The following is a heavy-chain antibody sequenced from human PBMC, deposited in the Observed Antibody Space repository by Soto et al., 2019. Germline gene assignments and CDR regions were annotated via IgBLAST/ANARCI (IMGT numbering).Heavy chain of an antibody. CDR1: GGSISSGGYY. V-gene: IGHV4-31*03. D-gene: IGHD2-2*02. J-gene: IGHJ6*02. Sequence: SETLSLTCTVSGGSISSGGYYWSWIRQHPGKGLEWIGYIYYSGSTYYNPSLKSRVTISVDTSKNQFSLKLSSVTAADTAVYYCARDRVVVVPAAIYYYYGMDFWGQGTTVTVSS. CDR2: IYYSGST. CDR3: ARDRVVVVPAAIYYYYGMDF.